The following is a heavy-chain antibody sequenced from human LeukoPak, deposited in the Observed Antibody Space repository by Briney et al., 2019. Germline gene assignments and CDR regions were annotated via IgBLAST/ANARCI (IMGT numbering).Heavy chain of an antibody. CDR1: GGSISSSSYY. CDR3: ARGGTYYDFWSGLFTVNWFDP. D-gene: IGHD3-3*01. CDR2: INHSGST. J-gene: IGHJ5*02. V-gene: IGHV4-39*07. Sequence: PSETLSLTCTVSGGSISSSSYYWGWIRQPPGKGLEWIGEINHSGSTNYNPSLKSRVTISVDTSKNQFSLELSSVTAADTAVYYCARGGTYYDFWSGLFTVNWFDPWGQGTLVTVSS.